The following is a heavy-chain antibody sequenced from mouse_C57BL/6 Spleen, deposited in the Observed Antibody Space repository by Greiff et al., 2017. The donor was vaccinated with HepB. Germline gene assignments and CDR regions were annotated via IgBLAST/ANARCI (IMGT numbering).Heavy chain of an antibody. Sequence: QVQLKESGAELVKPGASVKMSCKASGYTFTTYPIEWMKQNHGKSLEWIGNFHPNNDDTKYNEKFKGKATLTVEKSSSTFYLELSRLTTDDSAVYYCARRWYYDYDGGFAYWGQGTLVTVSA. CDR2: FHPNNDDT. V-gene: IGHV1-47*01. CDR1: GYTFTTYP. CDR3: ARRWYYDYDGGFAY. J-gene: IGHJ3*01. D-gene: IGHD2-4*01.